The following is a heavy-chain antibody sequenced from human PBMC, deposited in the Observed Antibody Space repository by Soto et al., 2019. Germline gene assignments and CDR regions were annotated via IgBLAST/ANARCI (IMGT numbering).Heavy chain of an antibody. CDR2: ISSDGSNR. CDR1: GFSFATYS. J-gene: IGHJ4*02. CDR3: ARKDPPHTFDY. Sequence: VGSLILSCTASGFSFATYSLHWVRQAPGKGLEWVAVISSDGSNRFYADSVKGRFTISRDNSKNTLYLQMNSLRVEDTAVYYCARKDPPHTFDYWGQGTQVTVSS. V-gene: IGHV3-30*04.